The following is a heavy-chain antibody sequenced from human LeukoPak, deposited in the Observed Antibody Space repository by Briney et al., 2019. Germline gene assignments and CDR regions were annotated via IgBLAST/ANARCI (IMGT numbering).Heavy chain of an antibody. V-gene: IGHV3-74*01. D-gene: IGHD3-16*01. CDR3: ARGGGLDV. J-gene: IGHJ6*02. CDR2: ITGDGSNT. CDR1: GFTFSSYY. Sequence: GGSLRLSCEASGFTFSSYYMHWARQTPGKGLIWVSHITGDGSNTGYADSVKGRFTISRDNAKNSLYLQMSNLRAEDTAVYFCARGGGLDVWGQGATVTVSS.